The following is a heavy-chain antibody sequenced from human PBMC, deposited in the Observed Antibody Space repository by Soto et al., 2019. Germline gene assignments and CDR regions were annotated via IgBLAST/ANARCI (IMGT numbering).Heavy chain of an antibody. CDR3: ARESYGWRYDP. V-gene: IGHV4-59*01. CDR2: IYYSGST. D-gene: IGHD3-16*01. CDR1: GGSIGSYY. Sequence: SETLSLTCSVSGGSIGSYYWSWIRQPPGKGLEWVGYIYYSGSTSYNPSLKSRVTISVDTSKKQFSLKLNSVTAADTAVYYCARESYGWRYDPWGQGTLVTVSS. J-gene: IGHJ5*02.